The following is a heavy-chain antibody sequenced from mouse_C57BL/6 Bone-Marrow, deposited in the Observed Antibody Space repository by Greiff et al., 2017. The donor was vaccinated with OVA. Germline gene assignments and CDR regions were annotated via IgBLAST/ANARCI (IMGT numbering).Heavy chain of an antibody. CDR1: GFNIKDDY. J-gene: IGHJ1*03. CDR2: IDSENGDT. Sequence: EVQLQESGAELVRPGASVKLSCTASGFNIKDDYMHWVKQRPEQGLEWIGWIDSENGDTEYASKFQGKATITADTSSNTAYLQLNSLTSEHTAVYYCTTCYYGSSYGYWYFDVWGTGTTVTVSS. V-gene: IGHV14-4*01. CDR3: TTCYYGSSYGYWYFDV. D-gene: IGHD1-1*01.